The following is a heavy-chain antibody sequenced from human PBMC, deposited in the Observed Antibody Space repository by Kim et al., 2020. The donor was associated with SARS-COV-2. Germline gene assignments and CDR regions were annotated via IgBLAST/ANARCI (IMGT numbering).Heavy chain of an antibody. CDR2: INHSGST. J-gene: IGHJ4*02. D-gene: IGHD2-21*01. CDR1: GGSFSGYY. CDR3: ARGRKGCGGDCYSFFDY. V-gene: IGHV4-34*01. Sequence: SETLSLTCAVYGGSFSGYYWSWIRQPPGKGLEWIGEINHSGSTNYNPSLKSRVTISVDTSKNQFSLKLSSVTAADTAVYYCARGRKGCGGDCYSFFDYWGQGTLVTVSS.